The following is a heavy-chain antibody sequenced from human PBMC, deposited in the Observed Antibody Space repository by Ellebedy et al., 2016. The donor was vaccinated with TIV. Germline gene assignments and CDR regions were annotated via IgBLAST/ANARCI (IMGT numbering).Heavy chain of an antibody. J-gene: IGHJ4*02. CDR2: ISGSGGST. CDR3: AKDYYDSSGYYYDYFDY. D-gene: IGHD3-22*01. CDR1: GFTFSSYV. Sequence: GESLKISCAASGFTFSSYVMSWVRQAPGKGLEWVSAISGSGGSTYYADSVKGRFTISRDNSKNTLYLQMNSLRAEDTAVYYCAKDYYDSSGYYYDYFDYWGQGTLVTVSS. V-gene: IGHV3-23*01.